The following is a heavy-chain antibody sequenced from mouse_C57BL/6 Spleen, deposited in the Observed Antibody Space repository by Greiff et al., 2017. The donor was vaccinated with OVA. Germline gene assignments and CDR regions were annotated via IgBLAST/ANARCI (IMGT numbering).Heavy chain of an antibody. V-gene: IGHV1-80*01. CDR1: GYAFSSYW. Sequence: VKLQQSGAELVKPGASVKISCKASGYAFSSYWMNWVKQRPGKGLEWIGQIYPGDGDTNYNGKFKGKATLTADKSSSTAYMQLSSLTSEDSAVYFCARVKTGTGAMDYWGQGTSVTVSS. CDR2: IYPGDGDT. CDR3: ARVKTGTGAMDY. D-gene: IGHD4-1*01. J-gene: IGHJ4*01.